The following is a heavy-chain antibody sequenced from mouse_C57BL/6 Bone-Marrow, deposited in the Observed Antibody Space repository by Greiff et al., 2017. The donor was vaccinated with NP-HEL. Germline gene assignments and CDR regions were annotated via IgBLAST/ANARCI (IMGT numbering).Heavy chain of an antibody. Sequence: QVQLQQPGAELVKPGASVKMSCKASGYTFTSYWITWVKQRPGQGLEWIGDIYPGSGSTNYNEKFKSKATLTVDTSSSTAYMQLSSLTSEDSAVYYCEALYYYGSSSAWFAYWGQGTLVTVSA. D-gene: IGHD1-1*01. CDR3: EALYYYGSSSAWFAY. J-gene: IGHJ3*01. CDR2: IYPGSGST. CDR1: GYTFTSYW. V-gene: IGHV1-55*01.